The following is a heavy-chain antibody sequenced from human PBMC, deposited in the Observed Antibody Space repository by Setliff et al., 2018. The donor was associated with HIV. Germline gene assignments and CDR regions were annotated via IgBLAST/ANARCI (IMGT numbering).Heavy chain of an antibody. CDR1: GGSVSNYY. V-gene: IGHV4-4*09. CDR2: IFTSGST. J-gene: IGHJ6*02. D-gene: IGHD1-26*01. CDR3: ARRSIVGVTRGFYYYGLDV. Sequence: SETLSLTCTVSGGSVSNYYWTWIRQAPGKGLEWIGYIFTSGSTTYNPSLKNRVTMSLDTYKTQVSLRLTSVTAADTAVYYCARRSIVGVTRGFYYYGLDVWGQGTTVTVSS.